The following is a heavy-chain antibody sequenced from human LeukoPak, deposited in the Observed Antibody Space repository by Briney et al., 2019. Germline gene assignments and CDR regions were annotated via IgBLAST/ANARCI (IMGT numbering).Heavy chain of an antibody. D-gene: IGHD3-22*01. Sequence: ASVKVSCKASGYTFTSYYMQWVRQAPGQGLEWMGIINPSGGSTSYAQKFQGRVTMTRDTSTSTVYMELSSLRSEDTAVYYCALGVVITHFDYWGQGTLVTVSS. CDR2: INPSGGST. J-gene: IGHJ4*02. V-gene: IGHV1-46*01. CDR3: ALGVVITHFDY. CDR1: GYTFTSYY.